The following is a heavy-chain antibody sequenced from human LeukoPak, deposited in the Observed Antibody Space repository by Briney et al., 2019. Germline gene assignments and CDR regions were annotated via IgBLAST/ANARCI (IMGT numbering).Heavy chain of an antibody. Sequence: GGSLRLSCTASGFTFGDYAMSWFRQAPGKGLEWVGFMRSKDYGGTIEYAASVKGRFTISRDDSKSIAYLQMNSLKTEDTAVYYCTRGYCSGGSCYSDFDYWGQGTLVTVSS. CDR1: GFTFGDYA. CDR2: MRSKDYGGTI. CDR3: TRGYCSGGSCYSDFDY. V-gene: IGHV3-49*03. J-gene: IGHJ4*02. D-gene: IGHD2-15*01.